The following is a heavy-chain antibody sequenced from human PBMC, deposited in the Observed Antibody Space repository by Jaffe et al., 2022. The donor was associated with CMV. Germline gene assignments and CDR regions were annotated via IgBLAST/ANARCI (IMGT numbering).Heavy chain of an antibody. D-gene: IGHD4-4*01. V-gene: IGHV3-33*08. CDR2: IWYDGSNK. J-gene: IGHJ5*02. Sequence: QVQLVESGGGVVQPGRSLRLSCAASGFTFSSYGMHWVRQAPGKGLEWVAVIWYDGSNKYYADSVKGRFTISRDNSKNTLYLQMNSLRAEDTAVYYCAREVDYSNYEWFDPWGQGTLVTVSS. CDR1: GFTFSSYG. CDR3: AREVDYSNYEWFDP.